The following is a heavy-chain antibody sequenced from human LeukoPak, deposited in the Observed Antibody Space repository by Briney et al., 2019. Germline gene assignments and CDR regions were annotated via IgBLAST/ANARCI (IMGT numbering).Heavy chain of an antibody. CDR2: IYYSGST. D-gene: IGHD2-2*01. Sequence: SETLSLTCTVSGGSISSYYWSWIRQPPGKGLEWIGYIYYSGSTNYNPSLKSRVTISVDTSKNQFSLKLSSVTAADTAVYYCARDALGYCSSTSCYPTIYYYYMDVWGKGTTVTVSS. J-gene: IGHJ6*03. V-gene: IGHV4-59*12. CDR1: GGSISSYY. CDR3: ARDALGYCSSTSCYPTIYYYYMDV.